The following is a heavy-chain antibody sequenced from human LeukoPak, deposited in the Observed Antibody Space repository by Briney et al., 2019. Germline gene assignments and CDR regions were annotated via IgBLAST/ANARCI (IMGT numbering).Heavy chain of an antibody. D-gene: IGHD3-10*01. CDR1: GYTFTGYY. CDR2: ANPNSGGT. Sequence: GASVKVSCKASGYTFTGYYIHWVRQAPGQGLEWMGWANPNSGGTHSAQKFQGRVTMTRDTSISTVYMELSSLRSDDTTIYYCASGPSSGMYSWGQGTLVTVSS. CDR3: ASGPSSGMYS. J-gene: IGHJ4*02. V-gene: IGHV1-2*02.